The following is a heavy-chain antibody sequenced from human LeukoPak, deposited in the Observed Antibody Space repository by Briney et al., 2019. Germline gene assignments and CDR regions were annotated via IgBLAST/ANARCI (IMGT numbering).Heavy chain of an antibody. V-gene: IGHV4-59*08. CDR3: ARRRGRGYDLPSKYYFDY. CDR1: GDSISGYY. CDR2: IYYSGST. J-gene: IGHJ4*02. D-gene: IGHD5-12*01. Sequence: PSETLSLTCTVSGDSISGYYWSWIRQPPGKGLEWIGYIYYSGSTNYNPSLKSRVTISVDTSRNQFSLKLSSVTAADTAVYYCARRRGRGYDLPSKYYFDYWGQGTLVTVSS.